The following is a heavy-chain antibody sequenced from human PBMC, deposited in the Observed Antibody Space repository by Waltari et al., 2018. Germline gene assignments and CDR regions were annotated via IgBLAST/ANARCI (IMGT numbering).Heavy chain of an antibody. CDR2: ITSGSTYI. Sequence: QLVESGGGLVKPGGSLRLPCSASGLPFSRWGMNWVRQAPGKGLEWIASITSGSTYIFYADAVKGRFTISRDDAKDSLYLQVDSLRAEDTGVYYCTRDVYGSGGDYFEPWGQGTLVTVSS. J-gene: IGHJ4*02. V-gene: IGHV3-21*02. CDR3: TRDVYGSGGDYFEP. CDR1: GLPFSRWG. D-gene: IGHD6-19*01.